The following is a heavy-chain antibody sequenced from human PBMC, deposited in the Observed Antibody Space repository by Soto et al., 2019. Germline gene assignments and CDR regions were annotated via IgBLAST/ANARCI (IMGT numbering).Heavy chain of an antibody. CDR2: IYFRGTT. Sequence: PSETLSLTCAVSGGSISSGGYSWSWIRQPPGKGLEWIGYIYFRGTTNYNPSLKSRVTMSADTSKNQFSLKLSSVTAADTAVYYCARVVSISSAALTVAYGMDVWGKGTTVTVSS. CDR3: ARVVSISSAALTVAYGMDV. CDR1: GGSISSGGYS. J-gene: IGHJ6*04. D-gene: IGHD2-2*01. V-gene: IGHV4-61*08.